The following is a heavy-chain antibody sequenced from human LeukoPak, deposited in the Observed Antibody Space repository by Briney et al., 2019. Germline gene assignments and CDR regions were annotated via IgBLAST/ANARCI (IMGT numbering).Heavy chain of an antibody. CDR2: IYTSGST. CDR3: ARDLSGIAVAGSFDY. Sequence: SETLSLTCTVSGGSISSYYWSWIRQPAGKGLEWIGRIYTSGSTDYNPSLKSRVTMSVDTSKNQLSLKLSSVTAADTAVYYCARDLSGIAVAGSFDYWGQGTLVTVSS. V-gene: IGHV4-4*07. J-gene: IGHJ4*02. CDR1: GGSISSYY. D-gene: IGHD6-19*01.